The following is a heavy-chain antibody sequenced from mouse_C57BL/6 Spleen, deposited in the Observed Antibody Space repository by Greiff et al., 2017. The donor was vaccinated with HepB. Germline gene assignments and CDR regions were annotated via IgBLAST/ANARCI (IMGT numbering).Heavy chain of an antibody. Sequence: VQRVESGAELVRPGASVTLSCKASGYTFTDYEMHWVKQTPVHGLEWIGAIDPETGGTAYNQKFKGKAILTADKSSSTAYMELRSLTSEDSAVYYCTRKDPTMVTTFDYWGQGTTLTVSS. CDR1: GYTFTDYE. CDR2: IDPETGGT. J-gene: IGHJ2*01. V-gene: IGHV1-15*01. CDR3: TRKDPTMVTTFDY. D-gene: IGHD2-9*01.